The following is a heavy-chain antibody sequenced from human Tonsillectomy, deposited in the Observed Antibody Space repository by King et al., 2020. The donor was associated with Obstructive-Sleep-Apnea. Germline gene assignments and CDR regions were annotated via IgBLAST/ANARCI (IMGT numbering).Heavy chain of an antibody. J-gene: IGHJ4*02. CDR3: ALITGSDY. CDR1: GISFSSYW. V-gene: IGHV3-7*01. Sequence: VQLVESGGGSVQPGGSLRLSCAAAGISFSSYWMTWVRQAPGKWLEWVANIKKDGSEKYYVDAVKGRFTISRDNAKNSLCLQMNSLRAEDTAIYYCALITGSDYWGQGTMFTVSS. D-gene: IGHD1-1*01. CDR2: IKKDGSEK.